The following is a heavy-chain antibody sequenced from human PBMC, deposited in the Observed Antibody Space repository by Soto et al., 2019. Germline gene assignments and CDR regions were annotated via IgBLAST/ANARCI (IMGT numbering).Heavy chain of an antibody. J-gene: IGHJ5*02. CDR1: GYIFTNYY. V-gene: IGHV1-46*01. Sequence: ASVKVSCKASGYIFTNYYMHWVRQAPGQGLEWMGIINPSGGSTSYAQKNQGRVTKNRDTSTSTVYMELRSLRSDDTAVYYCARGVGSGSYYNQYNWFDPWGQGTLVTVSA. D-gene: IGHD3-10*01. CDR2: INPSGGST. CDR3: ARGVGSGSYYNQYNWFDP.